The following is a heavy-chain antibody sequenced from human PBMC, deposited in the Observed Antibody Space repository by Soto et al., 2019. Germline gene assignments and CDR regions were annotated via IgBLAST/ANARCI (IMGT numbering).Heavy chain of an antibody. J-gene: IGHJ6*02. CDR3: ARGGDRFDGMDV. D-gene: IGHD3-16*01. CDR2: ISTAGDT. CDR1: GFGFNGYD. Sequence: PGGSLRLSCAASGFGFNGYDMHWVRQAPGKNLEWVAAISTAGDTYYLGSVKGRSTISREDAKNSLSLQMNSLRVGDTAVYYCARGGDRFDGMDVWGQGTTVTVSS. V-gene: IGHV3-13*01.